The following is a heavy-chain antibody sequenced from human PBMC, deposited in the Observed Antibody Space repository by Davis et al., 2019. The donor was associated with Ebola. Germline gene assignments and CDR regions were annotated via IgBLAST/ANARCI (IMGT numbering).Heavy chain of an antibody. CDR3: AKSGYTYAAPYYFDC. J-gene: IGHJ4*02. CDR2: LGLSADT. CDR1: GFVFSSYV. D-gene: IGHD5-18*01. V-gene: IGHV3-23*01. Sequence: GESLKISCAASGFVFSSYVMSWVRRAPGKGLEWVSTLGLSADTYYADSVKGRFTISRDNSKNTLHLQMNSLRAEDTAVYYCAKSGYTYAAPYYFDCWGQGTLVTVSS.